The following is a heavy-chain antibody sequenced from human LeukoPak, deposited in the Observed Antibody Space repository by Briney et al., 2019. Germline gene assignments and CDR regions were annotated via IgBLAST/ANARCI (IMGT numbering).Heavy chain of an antibody. V-gene: IGHV3-7*01. J-gene: IGHJ4*02. D-gene: IGHD6-13*01. CDR1: GFTFRNYW. Sequence: GGSLRLSCAASGFTFRNYWMSWVRQAPGKGLEWVADIKQDGSEKNYVDSVKGRFTISRGNAKNSVYLQMNSLSVEDTAMYYCARDSSSWYDYWGQGTLVTVSS. CDR3: ARDSSSWYDY. CDR2: IKQDGSEK.